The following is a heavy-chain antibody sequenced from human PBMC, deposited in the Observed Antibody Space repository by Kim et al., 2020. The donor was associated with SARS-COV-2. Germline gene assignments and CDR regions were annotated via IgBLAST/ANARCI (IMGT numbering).Heavy chain of an antibody. Sequence: SETLSLTCTVSGGSISSSSYYWGWIRQPPGKGLEWIGSIYYSGSTYYNPSLKSRVTISVDTSKNQFSLKLSSVTAADTAVYYCARGRVLRYFDWSNQYYFDYWGQGTLVTVSS. J-gene: IGHJ4*02. CDR2: IYYSGST. CDR3: ARGRVLRYFDWSNQYYFDY. CDR1: GGSISSSSYY. D-gene: IGHD3-9*01. V-gene: IGHV4-39*01.